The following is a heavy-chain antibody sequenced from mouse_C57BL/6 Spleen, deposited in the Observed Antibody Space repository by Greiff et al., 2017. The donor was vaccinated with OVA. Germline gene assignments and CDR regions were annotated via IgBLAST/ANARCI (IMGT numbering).Heavy chain of an antibody. CDR2: ISSGSSTI. CDR1: GFTFSDYG. J-gene: IGHJ2*01. Sequence: EVKLVESGGGLVKPGGSLKLSCAASGFTFSDYGMHWVRQAPEKGLEWVAYISSGSSTISYADTVKGRFTISRDNAKNTLFLQMTSLRSEDTAMYYCAIQLGRGYFDYWGQGTTLTVSS. D-gene: IGHD4-1*02. V-gene: IGHV5-17*01. CDR3: AIQLGRGYFDY.